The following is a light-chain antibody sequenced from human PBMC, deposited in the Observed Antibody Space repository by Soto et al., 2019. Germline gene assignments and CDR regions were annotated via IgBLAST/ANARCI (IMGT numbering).Light chain of an antibody. Sequence: ESVLTQSPGTLSLSPGERATLSCRASQSVSSNSLAWYQQKPGQAPRLLIYGASSRATGTPDRFSGSGSGTDFTLTLSRLEPEDFAVYYCEQFGGSPSSWTFGQGTKVEI. V-gene: IGKV3-20*01. CDR3: EQFGGSPSSWT. J-gene: IGKJ1*01. CDR1: QSVSSNS. CDR2: GAS.